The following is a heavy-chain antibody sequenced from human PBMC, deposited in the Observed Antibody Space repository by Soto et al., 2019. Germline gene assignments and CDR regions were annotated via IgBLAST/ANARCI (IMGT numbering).Heavy chain of an antibody. V-gene: IGHV3-33*01. CDR2: IWYDGSNK. D-gene: IGHD6-13*01. Sequence: QVQLVESGGGVVQPGRSLRLSCAASGFTFSSYGMHWVRQAPGEGLEWVAVIWYDGSNKYYADSVKGRFTISRDNSKNTLYLQMNSLRAEDTAVYYCARGKSSSWPSYFDYWGQGTLVTVSS. J-gene: IGHJ4*02. CDR1: GFTFSSYG. CDR3: ARGKSSSWPSYFDY.